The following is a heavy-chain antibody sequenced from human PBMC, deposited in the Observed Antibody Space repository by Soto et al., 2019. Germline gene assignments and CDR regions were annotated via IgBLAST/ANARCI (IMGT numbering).Heavy chain of an antibody. CDR2: ISGSGGNT. CDR1: GFTFSTDA. V-gene: IGHV3-23*01. Sequence: EVQLLESGGGLVQPGGSLRLSCAASGFTFSTDAMSWVRQAPGKGLEWVSTISGSGGNTYYAHSVKGRFTISRDNSKNTLHLPLTRLRADDTAVYYPAKDPLFTGAPPWGQGTLVTVSS. J-gene: IGHJ4*02. CDR3: AKDPLFTGAPP.